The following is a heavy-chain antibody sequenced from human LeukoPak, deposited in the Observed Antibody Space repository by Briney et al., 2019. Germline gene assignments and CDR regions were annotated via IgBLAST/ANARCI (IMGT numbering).Heavy chain of an antibody. Sequence: PSETLSLTCTVSGGSISSYYWSWIRQPPGKGLEWNGYIYSSGSTNYNPSPKSRVTISVDTSKNQFSLKLSSVTAADTAVYYCAREIGTYYDILTGGGGMDVWGQGTTVTVSS. D-gene: IGHD3-9*01. CDR3: AREIGTYYDILTGGGGMDV. CDR1: GGSISSYY. CDR2: IYSSGST. V-gene: IGHV4-59*01. J-gene: IGHJ6*02.